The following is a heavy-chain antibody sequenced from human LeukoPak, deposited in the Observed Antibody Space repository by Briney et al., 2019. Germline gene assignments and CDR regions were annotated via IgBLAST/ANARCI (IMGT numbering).Heavy chain of an antibody. CDR1: GYTFTSYG. D-gene: IGHD3-22*01. J-gene: IGHJ4*02. Sequence: ASVKVSCKASGYTFTSYGISWVGQAPGQGLEWMGWISAYNGNTNYAQKRQGRVTMTTDTSTSTAYMELRSLRSDDTAVYYCASHYDSSGYYRNWGQGTLVTVSS. V-gene: IGHV1-18*01. CDR2: ISAYNGNT. CDR3: ASHYDSSGYYRN.